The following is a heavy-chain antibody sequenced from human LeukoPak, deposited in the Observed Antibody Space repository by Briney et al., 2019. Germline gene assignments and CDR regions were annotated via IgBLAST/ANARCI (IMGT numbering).Heavy chain of an antibody. Sequence: GGSLRLSCAASGFIFSTYDMHWVRQAPGKGLEWVAVISYDGSNKYYADSVKGRFTISRDNSKNTLYLQMNSLRAEDTAVHYCARDGITYYYGMDVWGQGTTVTVSS. D-gene: IGHD1/OR15-1a*01. J-gene: IGHJ6*02. CDR1: GFIFSTYD. CDR3: ARDGITYYYGMDV. V-gene: IGHV3-30-3*01. CDR2: ISYDGSNK.